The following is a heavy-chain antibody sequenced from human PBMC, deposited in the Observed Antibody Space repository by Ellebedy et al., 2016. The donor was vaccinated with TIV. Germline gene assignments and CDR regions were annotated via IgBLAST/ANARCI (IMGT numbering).Heavy chain of an antibody. J-gene: IGHJ5*02. CDR2: IKQDGSEK. Sequence: GGSLRLSCAASGFTFSSYWMSWVRQAPGKGLEWVANIKQDGSEKYYVDSVKGRFTISRDNAKNSLSLQMNSLRAEDTAVYYCARDPGGGGAYGDNWFDPWGRGTLVTVSS. D-gene: IGHD4-17*01. CDR1: GFTFSSYW. CDR3: ARDPGGGGAYGDNWFDP. V-gene: IGHV3-7*01.